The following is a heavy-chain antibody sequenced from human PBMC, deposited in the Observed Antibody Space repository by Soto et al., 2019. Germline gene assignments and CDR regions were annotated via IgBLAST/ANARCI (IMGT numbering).Heavy chain of an antibody. CDR2: INPNSGGT. D-gene: IGHD2-15*01. CDR1: GYTFTGYY. CDR3: ARGYCSCGSCYPNDAFDI. Sequence: ASVKVSCKASGYTFTGYYMHWVRQAPGQGLEWMGWINPNSGGTNYAQKFQGWVTMTRDTSISTAYMELSRLRSDDTAVYYCARGYCSCGSCYPNDAFDIWGRGTMVTVSS. J-gene: IGHJ3*02. V-gene: IGHV1-2*04.